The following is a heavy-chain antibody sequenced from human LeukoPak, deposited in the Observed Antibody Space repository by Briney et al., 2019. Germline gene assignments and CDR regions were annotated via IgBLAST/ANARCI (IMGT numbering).Heavy chain of an antibody. Sequence: ASVKVSCKASGYTFTSHGISWVRQAPGQGLEWMGWISAYNGNTNYAQKLQGRVTMTTDTSTSTAYMELRSLRSDDTAVYYCAREVLPDFNGGNSAYYYMDVWGKGTTVTVSS. J-gene: IGHJ6*03. CDR3: AREVLPDFNGGNSAYYYMDV. V-gene: IGHV1-18*01. CDR1: GYTFTSHG. CDR2: ISAYNGNT. D-gene: IGHD4-23*01.